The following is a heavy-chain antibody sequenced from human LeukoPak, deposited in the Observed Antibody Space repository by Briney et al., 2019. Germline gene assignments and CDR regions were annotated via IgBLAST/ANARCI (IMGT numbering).Heavy chain of an antibody. V-gene: IGHV3-23*01. CDR2: ISGSGGST. Sequence: GGSLRLSCAASGFTFGSYAMSWVRQAPGKGLEWVSAISGSGGSTYYADSVKGRFTISRDNSKNTLYLQMNSLRAEDTAVYYCAKGRRSGSYYDLFDYWGQGTLVTVSS. CDR1: GFTFGSYA. J-gene: IGHJ4*02. D-gene: IGHD1-26*01. CDR3: AKGRRSGSYYDLFDY.